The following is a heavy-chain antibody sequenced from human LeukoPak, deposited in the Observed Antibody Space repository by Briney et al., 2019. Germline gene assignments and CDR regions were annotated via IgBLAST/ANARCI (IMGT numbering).Heavy chain of an antibody. CDR3: ARAVAQWLVSDAFDI. CDR2: IYHSGST. CDR1: GYFISSGYY. J-gene: IGHJ3*02. D-gene: IGHD6-19*01. Sequence: SETLSLTCAVSGYFISSGYYWGWIRQPPGKGLEWIGSIYHSGSTYYNPSLKSRVTISVDTSKNQFSLKLSSVTAADTAVYYCARAVAQWLVSDAFDIWGQGTMVTVSS. V-gene: IGHV4-38-2*01.